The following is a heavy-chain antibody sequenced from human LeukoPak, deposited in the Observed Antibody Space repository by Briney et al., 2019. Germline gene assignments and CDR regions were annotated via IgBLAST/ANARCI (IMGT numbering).Heavy chain of an antibody. CDR1: GGTFSSYA. CDR3: ARRSSKGFDY. J-gene: IGHJ4*02. D-gene: IGHD4-11*01. CDR2: IIPILGVA. V-gene: IGHV1-69*04. Sequence: GASVKVSCKAPGGTFSSYAISWVRQAPGQGLEWMGRIIPILGVANYAQKFQGRVTITADKSTSTAYMELSSLRSEDTAVYYCARRSSKGFDYWGQGTLVTVSS.